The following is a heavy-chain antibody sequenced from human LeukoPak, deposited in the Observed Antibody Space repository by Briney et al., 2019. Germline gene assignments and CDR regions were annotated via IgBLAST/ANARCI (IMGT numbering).Heavy chain of an antibody. CDR3: ARLRIAVAGYFDY. Sequence: SGTLSLTCAVSGVSISSSNWWSWVRQPPGKGLEWIGEIYHSGSTNYNPSLKSRVTISVDKSKDQFSLKLSSVTAADTAVYYCARLRIAVAGYFDYWGQGTLVTVSS. D-gene: IGHD6-19*01. V-gene: IGHV4-4*02. J-gene: IGHJ4*02. CDR1: GVSISSSNW. CDR2: IYHSGST.